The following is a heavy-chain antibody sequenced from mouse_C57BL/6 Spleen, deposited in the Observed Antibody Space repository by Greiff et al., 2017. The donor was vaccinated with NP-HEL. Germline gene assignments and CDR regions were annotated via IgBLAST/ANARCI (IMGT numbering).Heavy chain of an antibody. D-gene: IGHD2-4*01. J-gene: IGHJ2*01. CDR1: GYTFTSYW. V-gene: IGHV1-55*01. Sequence: QVQLQQPGAELVKPGASVKMSCKASGYTFTSYWITWVKQRPGQGLEWIGDIYPGSGSTNYNEKFKSKATLTVDTSSSTAYMQLSSLTSEDSAVYYCARSLYYDYDGDGFDYWGQGTTLTVSS. CDR3: ARSLYYDYDGDGFDY. CDR2: IYPGSGST.